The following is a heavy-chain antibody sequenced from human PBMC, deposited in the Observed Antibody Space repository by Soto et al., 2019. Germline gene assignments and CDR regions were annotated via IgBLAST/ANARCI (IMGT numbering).Heavy chain of an antibody. V-gene: IGHV4-39*01. CDR1: GGSIISSSYY. CDR2: IYYAGST. CDR3: ARLVFYCSGTSCYDHYYYGLDI. D-gene: IGHD2-2*01. Sequence: SETLSLTCTVSGGSIISSSYYFFCIRQPPGNGLELIGGIYYAGSTYHNPSLKSRVTISVDTSRNEFSLKVTSVTASDTAVYYCARLVFYCSGTSCYDHYYYGLDIWGQGTTVTVSS. J-gene: IGHJ6*02.